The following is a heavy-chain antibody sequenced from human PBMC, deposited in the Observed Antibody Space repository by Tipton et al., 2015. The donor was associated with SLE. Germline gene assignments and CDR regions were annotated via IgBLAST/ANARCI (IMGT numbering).Heavy chain of an antibody. Sequence: SLRLSCAASGFTFSSYWMHWVRQAPGKGLVWVSRINSDGSSTSYADSVKGRFTISRDNAKNSLYLQMNSLRAEDTAVYYCARVYAARFFDYWGQGTLVTVSS. CDR2: INSDGSST. V-gene: IGHV3-74*01. CDR1: GFTFSSYW. J-gene: IGHJ4*02. D-gene: IGHD6-6*01. CDR3: ARVYAARFFDY.